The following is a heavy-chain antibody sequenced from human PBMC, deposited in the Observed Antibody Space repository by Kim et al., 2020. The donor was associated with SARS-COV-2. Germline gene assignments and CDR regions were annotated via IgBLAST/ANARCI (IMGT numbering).Heavy chain of an antibody. CDR3: ARDRVTMVRGVIDHG. CDR1: GGSISSSSYY. Sequence: SETLSLTCTVSGGSISSSSYYWGWIRQPPGKGLEWIGSIYYSGSTYYNPSLKSRVTISVDTSKNQFSLKLSSVTAADMAVYYCARDRVTMVRGVIDHGWGQGTLVTVSS. V-gene: IGHV4-39*07. J-gene: IGHJ4*02. D-gene: IGHD3-10*01. CDR2: IYYSGST.